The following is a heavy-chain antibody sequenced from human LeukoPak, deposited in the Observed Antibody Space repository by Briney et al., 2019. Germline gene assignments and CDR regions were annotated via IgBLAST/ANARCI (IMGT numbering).Heavy chain of an antibody. V-gene: IGHV3-23*01. D-gene: IGHD3-16*02. Sequence: PGGSLRLSCAASGFTFSSYAMSWVRQAPGKGLEWVSALSGTGGSTYYADSVKGRFTISRDNSKNTLYLQMNSLRAEDTALYYCAKRVGSYHFDSWGQGTLVTVSS. CDR2: LSGTGGST. J-gene: IGHJ4*02. CDR1: GFTFSSYA. CDR3: AKRVGSYHFDS.